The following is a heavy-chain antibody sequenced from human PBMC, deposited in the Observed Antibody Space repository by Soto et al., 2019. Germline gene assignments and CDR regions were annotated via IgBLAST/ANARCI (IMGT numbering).Heavy chain of an antibody. CDR3: ARSQGGSSSLDIYYYYYYGMDV. Sequence: QVQLVQSGAEVKKPGSSVKVSCKAPGGTFSSYAISWVRQAPGQGLEWMGGIIPIFGTANYAQKFQGRVTITADESTSTGYMELSSRRSEDKAVYYCARSQGGSSSLDIYYYYYYGMDVWGQGTTVTVSS. D-gene: IGHD2-15*01. V-gene: IGHV1-69*01. J-gene: IGHJ6*02. CDR1: GGTFSSYA. CDR2: IIPIFGTA.